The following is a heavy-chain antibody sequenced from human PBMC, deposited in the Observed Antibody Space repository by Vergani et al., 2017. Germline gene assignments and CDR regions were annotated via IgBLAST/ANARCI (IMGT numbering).Heavy chain of an antibody. CDR1: GGSISSGGYY. V-gene: IGHV4-31*03. CDR2: IYYSGST. D-gene: IGHD4-11*01. CDR3: ARGSNQENWFDP. Sequence: QVQLQESGPGLVKPSQTLSLTCTVSGGSISSGGYYWSWIRQYPGKGLEWIGCIYYSGSTFYNPSHKSRVTISVDTSKNLFSLKLSPGTAAATAVYYCARGSNQENWFDPWGQGTLVTVSS. J-gene: IGHJ5*02.